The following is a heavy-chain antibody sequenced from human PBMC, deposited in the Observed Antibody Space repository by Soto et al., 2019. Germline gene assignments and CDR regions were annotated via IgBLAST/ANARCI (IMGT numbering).Heavy chain of an antibody. Sequence: GGSLRLSCAASGFTFSGSWMRWVRQAPGKGLEWVANIMQDGSEKYYVDSVKGRFTISRDNSKNSLYLQMNSLSLEDTAVYYCARERSSGWLDYWGLGTLVTVSS. CDR1: GFTFSGSW. CDR2: IMQDGSEK. V-gene: IGHV3-7*01. J-gene: IGHJ4*01. CDR3: ARERSSGWLDY. D-gene: IGHD6-19*01.